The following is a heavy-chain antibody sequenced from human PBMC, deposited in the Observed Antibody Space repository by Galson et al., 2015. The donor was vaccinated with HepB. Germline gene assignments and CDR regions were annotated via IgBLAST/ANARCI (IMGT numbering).Heavy chain of an antibody. CDR1: GGSFSGYS. V-gene: IGHV4-34*01. J-gene: IGHJ5*02. CDR2: IDHSGST. CDR3: ARAWHA. Sequence: ETLSLTCAVYGGSFSGYSWGWIRQPPGKGLEWIGEIDHSGSTNYNPSLKSRVTISVDTSKIQFSLNLSSVTAADTAVYYCARAWHAWGQGTLVTVSS.